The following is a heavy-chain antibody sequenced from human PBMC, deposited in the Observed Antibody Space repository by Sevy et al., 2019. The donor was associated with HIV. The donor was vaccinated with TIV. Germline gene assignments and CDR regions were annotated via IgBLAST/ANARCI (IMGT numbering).Heavy chain of an antibody. V-gene: IGHV1-69*01. Sequence: VKVSCKASGGTFDTYSISWLRQAPGQGLEWMGVIVPFFGTTKYAQMFQGRVTITADPSTNTAYMELSSLRSEDSAVFYCARDRDITFGGGDAFDIWGQGTMVTVSS. CDR3: ARDRDITFGGGDAFDI. D-gene: IGHD3-16*01. CDR2: IVPFFGTT. J-gene: IGHJ3*02. CDR1: GGTFDTYS.